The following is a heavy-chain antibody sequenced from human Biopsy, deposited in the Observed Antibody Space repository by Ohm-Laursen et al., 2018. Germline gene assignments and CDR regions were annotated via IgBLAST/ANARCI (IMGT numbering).Heavy chain of an antibody. J-gene: IGHJ4*01. CDR2: ISGSSNNI. Sequence: SLRLSCTASGFIFSDYGMHWDRQAPGKGLEWVSGISGSSNNIIYADSVRGRFTISRDNAKSSLYLEMNSLRSEDTAFYYCTKRRTAVRPFDSWGHGTLVTVSS. CDR1: GFIFSDYG. D-gene: IGHD6-25*01. V-gene: IGHV3-9*01. CDR3: TKRRTAVRPFDS.